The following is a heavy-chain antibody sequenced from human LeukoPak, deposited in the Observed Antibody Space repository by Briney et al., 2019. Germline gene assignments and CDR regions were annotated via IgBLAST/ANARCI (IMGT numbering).Heavy chain of an antibody. V-gene: IGHV1-69*05. CDR2: IIPIFGTA. CDR1: GGTFSSYA. Sequence: SVKVSCKASGGTFSSYAISWVRQAPGQGLEWMGRIIPIFGTANYAQKFQVRVTITTDESTSTAYMELSSLRSEDTAVYYCARDPGRNYFDYWGQGTLVTVSS. J-gene: IGHJ4*02. CDR3: ARDPGRNYFDY.